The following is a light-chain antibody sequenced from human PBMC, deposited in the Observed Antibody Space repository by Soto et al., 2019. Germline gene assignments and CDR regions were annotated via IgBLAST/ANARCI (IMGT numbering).Light chain of an antibody. J-gene: IGLJ1*01. CDR3: CSYAGTYTYV. Sequence: QSVLTQPRSVSGSPGQSVTISCTVTSSDVGGYNYVSWYQQHPGKAPKLMIYDVNKRPSGVPDRFSGSKSGSTASLTISGLQSEDEADYFCCSYAGTYTYVFGTGTKV. V-gene: IGLV2-11*01. CDR1: SSDVGGYNY. CDR2: DVN.